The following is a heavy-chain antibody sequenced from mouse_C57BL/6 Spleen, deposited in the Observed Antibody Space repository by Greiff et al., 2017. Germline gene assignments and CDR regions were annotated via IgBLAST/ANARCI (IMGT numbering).Heavy chain of an antibody. CDR1: GYTFTSYW. CDR2: IDPSDSYT. V-gene: IGHV1-50*01. D-gene: IGHD1-1*01. J-gene: IGHJ2*01. Sequence: VQLQQPGAELVKPGASVKLSCKASGYTFTSYWMQWVKQRPGQGLEWIGEIDPSDSYTNYNQKFKGKATLTVDTSSSTAYMQLSSLTSEDSAVYYCARGGYYYGSSYCFDYWGQGTTLTVSS. CDR3: ARGGYYYGSSYCFDY.